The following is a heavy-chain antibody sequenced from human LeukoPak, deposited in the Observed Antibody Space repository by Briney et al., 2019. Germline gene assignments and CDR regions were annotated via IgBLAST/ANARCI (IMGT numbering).Heavy chain of an antibody. J-gene: IGHJ4*02. CDR3: ARSAAAAGKGGFDY. V-gene: IGHV4-38-2*02. Sequence: AETLSLTCTVSGYSISSGYYWGWIRQPPGKGLEWIGSIYHSGRTFYNPSLKSRVTISVDTSKNQFSLKLTSVTAADTAVYYCARSAAAAGKGGFDYWGQGTLVTVSS. CDR1: GYSISSGYY. D-gene: IGHD6-13*01. CDR2: IYHSGRT.